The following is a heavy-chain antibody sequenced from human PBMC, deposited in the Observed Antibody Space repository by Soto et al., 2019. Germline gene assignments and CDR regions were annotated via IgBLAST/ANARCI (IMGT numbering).Heavy chain of an antibody. J-gene: IGHJ5*02. CDR1: GGSISSGDYY. Sequence: TLSLTCTVSGGSISSGDYYWSWIRQPPGKGLEWIGYIYYSGSTYYNPSLKSRVTISVDTSKNQFSLKLSSVTAADTAVYYCARGVVEQWNWFDPWGQGTLVTVSS. CDR2: IYYSGST. D-gene: IGHD2-15*01. V-gene: IGHV4-30-4*01. CDR3: ARGVVEQWNWFDP.